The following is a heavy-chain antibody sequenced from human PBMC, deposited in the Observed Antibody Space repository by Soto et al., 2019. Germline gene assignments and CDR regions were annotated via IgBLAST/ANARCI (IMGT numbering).Heavy chain of an antibody. CDR1: GFTFSSYN. D-gene: IGHD6-19*01. J-gene: IGHJ6*02. V-gene: IGHV3-48*02. CDR3: ARDSGYSSGYSMDV. CDR2: ITGGSSTI. Sequence: TGGSLRLSCAASGFTFSSYNMNWVRQAPGKGLEWVSYITGGSSTIYYADSVKGRFTISRDNAKNSLFLQMNSLRDEDTAVYYCARDSGYSSGYSMDVWGQGTTVTVSS.